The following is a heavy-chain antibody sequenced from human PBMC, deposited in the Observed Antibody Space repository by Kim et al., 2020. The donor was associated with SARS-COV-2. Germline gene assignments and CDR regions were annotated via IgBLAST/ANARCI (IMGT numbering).Heavy chain of an antibody. D-gene: IGHD2-21*02. V-gene: IGHV3-21*01. CDR3: AIGTVVVTASCFDY. J-gene: IGHJ4*02. Sequence: GGSLRLSCAASGFTFSSYSMNWVRQAPGKGLEWVSSISSSSSYIYYADSVKGRFTISRDNAKNSLYLQMNSLRAEDTAVYYCAIGTVVVTASCFDYWGQGTLVTVSS. CDR2: ISSSSSYI. CDR1: GFTFSSYS.